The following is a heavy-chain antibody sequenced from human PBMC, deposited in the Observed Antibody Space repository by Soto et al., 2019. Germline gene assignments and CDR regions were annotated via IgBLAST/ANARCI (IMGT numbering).Heavy chain of an antibody. D-gene: IGHD1-26*01. Sequence: ASVKVSCKASGYTFTTYDINWVRQATGQGLEWMGWMNPNSGNTGYAQKFQGRVTMTRNTSISTAYMELSSLRSEDTAVYYCATDLGSYLQVDAFDIWGQGTMVTVSS. CDR3: ATDLGSYLQVDAFDI. J-gene: IGHJ3*02. V-gene: IGHV1-8*01. CDR2: MNPNSGNT. CDR1: GYTFTTYD.